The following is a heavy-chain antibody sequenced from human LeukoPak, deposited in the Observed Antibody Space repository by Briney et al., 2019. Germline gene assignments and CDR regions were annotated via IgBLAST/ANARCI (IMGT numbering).Heavy chain of an antibody. CDR1: GFTVSSNS. CDR3: ARATTYDILTGFSDY. CDR2: ISSSSSYI. J-gene: IGHJ4*02. V-gene: IGHV3-21*01. Sequence: GGSLRLSCTVSGFTVSSNSMNWVRQAPGKGLEWVSSISSSSSYIYYADSVKGRFTISRDNAKKSLYLQMNSLRAEDTAVYCCARATTYDILTGFSDYWGQGTLVTVSS. D-gene: IGHD3-9*01.